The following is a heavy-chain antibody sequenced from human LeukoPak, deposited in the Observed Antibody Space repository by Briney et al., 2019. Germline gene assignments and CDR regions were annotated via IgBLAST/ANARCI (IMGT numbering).Heavy chain of an antibody. CDR3: ARDSRYYDFWSGYLDY. CDR1: SGLISNYY. J-gene: IGHJ4*02. D-gene: IGHD3-3*01. CDR2: ISTSGNT. Sequence: SSETLSLTCSVSSGLISNYYWSWIRQPAGKGLEWIGRISTSGNTNYSPSLKSRVTMSVDTSKNQFFLNLRSVTAADTAVYYCARDSRYYDFWSGYLDYWGQGALVTVSS. V-gene: IGHV4-4*07.